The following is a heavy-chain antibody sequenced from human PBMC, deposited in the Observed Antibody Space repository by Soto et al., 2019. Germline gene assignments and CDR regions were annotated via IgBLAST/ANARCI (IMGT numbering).Heavy chain of an antibody. J-gene: IGHJ4*02. Sequence: SETLSLTCSFSGDSVTSHYLTWIRQSPEKGLEWIGYMHYTGFSHYSPSLKSRLTISVDTAKNQFTLQLTSVTVADTAVYYCARGAETPGNYGDRHPLDYWGQGTLVTVSS. D-gene: IGHD4-17*01. CDR1: GDSVTSHY. CDR2: MHYTGFS. V-gene: IGHV4-59*02. CDR3: ARGAETPGNYGDRHPLDY.